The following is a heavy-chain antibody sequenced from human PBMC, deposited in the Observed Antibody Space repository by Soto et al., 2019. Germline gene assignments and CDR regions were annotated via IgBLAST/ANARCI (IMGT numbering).Heavy chain of an antibody. V-gene: IGHV4-59*01. Sequence: TSETLSLTCTVSGGSISSYYWSWIRQPPGKGLEWIGYIYYSGSTNYNPSPKSRVTISVDTSKNQFSLKLSSVTAADTAVYYCARVGGYNYFDYWGQGTLVTVSS. CDR2: IYYSGST. CDR3: ARVGGYNYFDY. D-gene: IGHD5-12*01. CDR1: GGSISSYY. J-gene: IGHJ4*02.